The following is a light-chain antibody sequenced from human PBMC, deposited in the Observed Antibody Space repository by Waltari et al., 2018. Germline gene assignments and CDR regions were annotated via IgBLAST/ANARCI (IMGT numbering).Light chain of an antibody. CDR2: ANN. V-gene: IGLV1-44*01. CDR3: ATWDDSLHGVV. Sequence: SVLTQPPSVSGAPGQRVTISCSGRRSNIGSNNVNWYQHLPGTAPRLLIFANNRRPSGVPDRVSASKSGTSASLAISGLQSGDEADYYCATWDDSLHGVVFGGGTKVTV. J-gene: IGLJ3*02. CDR1: RSNIGSNN.